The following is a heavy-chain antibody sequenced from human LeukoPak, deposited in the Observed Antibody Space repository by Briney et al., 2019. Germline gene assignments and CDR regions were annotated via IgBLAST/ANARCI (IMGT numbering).Heavy chain of an antibody. D-gene: IGHD6-19*01. CDR1: GYTFTSYG. Sequence: ASVKVSCKASGYTFTSYGISWVRQAPGQGLEWMGWISAYNGNTNYAQKLQGRVTMTTDTSTSTAYMELRSLRSDDTAAYYCARDKTSSGRRGNWFDPWGQGTLVTVSS. J-gene: IGHJ5*02. CDR2: ISAYNGNT. CDR3: ARDKTSSGRRGNWFDP. V-gene: IGHV1-18*04.